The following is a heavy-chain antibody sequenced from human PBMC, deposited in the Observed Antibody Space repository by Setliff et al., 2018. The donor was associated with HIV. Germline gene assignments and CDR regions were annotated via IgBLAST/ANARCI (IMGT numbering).Heavy chain of an antibody. D-gene: IGHD2-2*01. Sequence: GGSLRLSCSVSGFTFSSHGMHWVRQTPGKGLEWVAFTVIDGTYTFYAESVKGRFTISRDNAKNSLYLQMNSLRAEDTAVYYCARRLSSGPPPDCSSPNCYICKWFDPWGQGTLVTVSS. CDR3: ARRLSSGPPPDCSSPNCYICKWFDP. J-gene: IGHJ5*02. V-gene: IGHV3-30*12. CDR1: GFTFSSHG. CDR2: TVIDGTYT.